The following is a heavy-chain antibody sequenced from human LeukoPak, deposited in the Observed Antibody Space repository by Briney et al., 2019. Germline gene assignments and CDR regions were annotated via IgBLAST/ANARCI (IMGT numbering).Heavy chain of an antibody. CDR3: ARANPQRYDFWSGYPRHYYGMDV. V-gene: IGHV1-69*13. Sequence: GASVKVSCKASGGTFSSYAISWVRQAPGQGLEWMGGIIPIFGTANYAQKFQGRVTITADESTSTAYMELGSLRSEDTAVYYCARANPQRYDFWSGYPRHYYGMDVWGQGTTVTVSS. CDR1: GGTFSSYA. J-gene: IGHJ6*02. CDR2: IIPIFGTA. D-gene: IGHD3-3*01.